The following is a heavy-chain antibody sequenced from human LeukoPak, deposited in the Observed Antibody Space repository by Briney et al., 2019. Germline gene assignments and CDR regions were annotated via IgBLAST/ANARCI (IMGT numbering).Heavy chain of an antibody. V-gene: IGHV1-24*01. J-gene: IGHJ4*02. Sequence: PEASVKVACKVSGYTLTELSMHWVRQAPGKGREWMGGFDPDDGETIYAQKFQGRVTMTEDTSTDTAYIELSSLRSEDTAVYYCATGAPILLWFGELPKAFDYWGQGTLVTVSS. CDR2: FDPDDGET. CDR1: GYTLTELS. CDR3: ATGAPILLWFGELPKAFDY. D-gene: IGHD3-10*01.